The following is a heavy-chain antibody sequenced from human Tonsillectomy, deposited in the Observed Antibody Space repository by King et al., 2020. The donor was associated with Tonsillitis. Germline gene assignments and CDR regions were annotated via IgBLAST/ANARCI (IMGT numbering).Heavy chain of an antibody. D-gene: IGHD6-6*01. Sequence: QLQESGPGVVKPSETLSLTCTVSGGSISSTAYYWGWIRQPPGKGLEGVGHIVYFNGGTYYTTSLKSRVTISVDTSKSQFSLRLSSVTAADTAVYYCARLPAYSSSSFVFDIWGQGTMVTVSS. CDR3: ARLPAYSSSSFVFDI. J-gene: IGHJ3*02. CDR1: GGSISSTAYY. V-gene: IGHV4-39*01. CDR2: IVYFNGGT.